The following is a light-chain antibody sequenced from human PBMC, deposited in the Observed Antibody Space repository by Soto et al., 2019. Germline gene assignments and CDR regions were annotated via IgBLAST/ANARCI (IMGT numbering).Light chain of an antibody. CDR3: CSYAGSSNVV. Sequence: QSVLTQPASVSGSPGQSITFSCTGTSSDVGGYNFVSWYQQHPAAAPRLMIYESNKRPSGVSNRFSGSKSGNTASLTISGLQGDDEANYYCCSYAGSSNVVFGGGTKLTVL. CDR1: SSDVGGYNF. V-gene: IGLV2-23*01. CDR2: ESN. J-gene: IGLJ2*01.